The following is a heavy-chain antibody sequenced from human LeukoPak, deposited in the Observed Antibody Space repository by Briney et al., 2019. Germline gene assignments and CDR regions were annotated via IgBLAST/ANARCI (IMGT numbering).Heavy chain of an antibody. CDR2: IKQDGSEK. V-gene: IGHV3-7*01. CDR1: GFTFSSYW. CDR3: ARGRSGYPFDY. Sequence: GGSLTLSFAASGFTFSSYWMSWVRQAPGKGLEWVANIKQDGSEKYYVDSVKGRFTISRDNAKNSLYLQMNSLRAEDTAVYYCARGRSGYPFDYWGQGTLVTVSS. J-gene: IGHJ4*02. D-gene: IGHD3-22*01.